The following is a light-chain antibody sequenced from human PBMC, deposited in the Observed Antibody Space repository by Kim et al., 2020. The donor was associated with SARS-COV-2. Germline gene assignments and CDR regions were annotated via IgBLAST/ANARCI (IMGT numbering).Light chain of an antibody. CDR3: QAWDTNTGVI. Sequence: SYELTQPPSVSVSPGQTASITCSGDTLGTGYASWYQQRTGQSPVLLIYQNFKRPSGIPVRFSGPNSGNTATLTIRGTQTEYEADYYCQAWDTNTGVIFGG. J-gene: IGLJ2*01. CDR2: QNF. V-gene: IGLV3-1*01. CDR1: TLGTGY.